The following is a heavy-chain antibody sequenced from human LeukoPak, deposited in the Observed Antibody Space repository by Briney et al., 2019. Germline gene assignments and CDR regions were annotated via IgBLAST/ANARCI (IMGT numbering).Heavy chain of an antibody. CDR2: IYYSGST. J-gene: IGHJ3*02. CDR1: GGSISSSSYY. D-gene: IGHD1-26*01. CDR3: ARLYGGSYQRADAFDI. Sequence: PSETLSLTCTVSGGSISSSSYYWGWIRQPPGKGLEWIGSIYYSGSTYYNPSLKSRVTISVDTSKNQFSLKLSSVTAADTAVYYCARLYGGSYQRADAFDIWGQGTMVTVSS. V-gene: IGHV4-39*01.